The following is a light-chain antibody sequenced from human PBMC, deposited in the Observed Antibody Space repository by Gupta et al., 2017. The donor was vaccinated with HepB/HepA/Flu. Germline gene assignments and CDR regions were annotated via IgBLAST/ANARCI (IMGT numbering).Light chain of an antibody. CDR1: QSLLHSNGYNY. Sequence: DLVMTPSPLSLPVTPGEPASISCRSSQSLLHSNGYNYLDWYLQKPGQSPQLLIYLGSNRASGVPDRFRGSGSGTDFTLKISRVEAEDVGVYYCMQALQTPRTFGQGTKLEIK. CDR2: LGS. J-gene: IGKJ2*01. CDR3: MQALQTPRT. V-gene: IGKV2-28*01.